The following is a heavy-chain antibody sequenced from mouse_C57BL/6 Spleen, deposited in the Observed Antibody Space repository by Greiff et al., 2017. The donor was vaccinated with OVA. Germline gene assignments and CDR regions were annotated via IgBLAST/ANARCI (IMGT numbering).Heavy chain of an antibody. CDR3: ARGGSPFAY. J-gene: IGHJ3*01. CDR1: GFTFSDYG. Sequence: EVQLKESGGGLVKPGGSLKLSCAASGFTFSDYGMHWVRQAPEKGLEWVAYISSGSSTIYYADTVKGRFTISRDNAKNTLFLQMTSLRSEDTAMYYCARGGSPFAYWGQGTLVTVSA. V-gene: IGHV5-17*01. CDR2: ISSGSSTI.